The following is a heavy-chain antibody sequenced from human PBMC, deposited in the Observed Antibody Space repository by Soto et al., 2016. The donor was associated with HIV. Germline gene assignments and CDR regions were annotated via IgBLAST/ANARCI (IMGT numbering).Heavy chain of an antibody. CDR2: IYSGGST. J-gene: IGHJ5*02. CDR3: AITKHIVGISKYFDT. D-gene: IGHD1-26*01. Sequence: QLVESGGHLVQPGGSLRLSCVASGLTITGNYMSWVRQGPERGLEWLSVIYSGGSTDYADSVKGRFTVSRDNSKNTVYLQMNNMRVEDSAMYYCAITKHIVGISKYFDTWGQGILVTVSS. V-gene: IGHV3-66*01. CDR1: GLTITGNY.